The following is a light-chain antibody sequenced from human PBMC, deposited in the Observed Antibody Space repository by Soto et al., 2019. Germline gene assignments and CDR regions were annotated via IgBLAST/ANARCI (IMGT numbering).Light chain of an antibody. CDR3: QKYGSSPPWYT. CDR1: QSVSSSY. CDR2: GAS. J-gene: IGKJ2*01. Sequence: EIVLTQSPGTLSLSPGERATLSCRASQSVSSSYLAWYQQKPGQSPRLLIYGASSRATGSPDRFSGSGSGTDFTLTSSRLEPEDFAVYHCQKYGSSPPWYTFGQGTQLEIK. V-gene: IGKV3-20*01.